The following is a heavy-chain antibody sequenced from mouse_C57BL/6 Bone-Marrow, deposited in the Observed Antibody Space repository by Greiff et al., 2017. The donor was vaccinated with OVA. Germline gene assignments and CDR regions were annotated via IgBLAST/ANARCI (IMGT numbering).Heavy chain of an antibody. Sequence: QVQLQQPGAELEKPGASVQMSCKASGYTFTSYWITWVKQRPGQGLEWIGDIYPGSGSTNYNEKFKSKATLTVDTSSSTAYMQLSSLTSEDSAVYYCARPAQATLYAMDYGGQGTSVTVSS. CDR2: IYPGSGST. J-gene: IGHJ4*01. V-gene: IGHV1-55*01. D-gene: IGHD3-2*02. CDR1: GYTFTSYW. CDR3: ARPAQATLYAMDY.